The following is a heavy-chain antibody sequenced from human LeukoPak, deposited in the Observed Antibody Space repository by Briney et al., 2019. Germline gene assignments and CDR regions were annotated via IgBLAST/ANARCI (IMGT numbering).Heavy chain of an antibody. CDR2: MNPNSGNT. D-gene: IGHD4-17*01. CDR1: GYTFTSYD. Sequence: ASVKVSCKASGYTFTSYDINWVRQATGQGLEWMGWMNPNSGNTGYAQKFQGRVTMTRNTSISTAYMELSSLRSEDTAVYYCARPYGDYGAFDYWGQGTLVTVSS. CDR3: ARPYGDYGAFDY. J-gene: IGHJ4*02. V-gene: IGHV1-8*01.